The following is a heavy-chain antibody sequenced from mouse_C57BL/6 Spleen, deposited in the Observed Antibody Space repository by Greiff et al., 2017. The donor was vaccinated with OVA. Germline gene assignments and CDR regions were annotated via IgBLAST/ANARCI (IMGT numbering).Heavy chain of an antibody. J-gene: IGHJ1*03. CDR1: GFSLTSYG. V-gene: IGHV2-2*01. Sequence: VQLQQSGPGLVQPSQSLSITCTVSGFSLTSYGVHWVRQSPGKGLEWLGVIWSGGSTDYNAAFISRLSISKDNSKSQVFFKMNSLQADDTAIYYCARNPHYYGSPNWYFDVWGTGTTVTVSS. CDR2: IWSGGST. CDR3: ARNPHYYGSPNWYFDV. D-gene: IGHD1-1*01.